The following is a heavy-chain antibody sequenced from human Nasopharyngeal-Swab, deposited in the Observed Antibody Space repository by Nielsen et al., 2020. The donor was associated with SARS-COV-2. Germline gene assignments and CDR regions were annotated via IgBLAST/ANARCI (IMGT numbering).Heavy chain of an antibody. CDR1: GFTFSSYS. V-gene: IGHV3-48*02. CDR2: ISSSSSTI. D-gene: IGHD2-15*01. CDR3: ARGGYCSGGSCYRSYYYGMDV. Sequence: GGSLRLSCAASGFTFSSYSMNWVRQAPGKGLEWVSYISSSSSTIYYADSVKGRFTISRDNAKNSLYLQMNSLRDEDTAVYYCARGGYCSGGSCYRSYYYGMDVWGQGTTVTVSS. J-gene: IGHJ6*02.